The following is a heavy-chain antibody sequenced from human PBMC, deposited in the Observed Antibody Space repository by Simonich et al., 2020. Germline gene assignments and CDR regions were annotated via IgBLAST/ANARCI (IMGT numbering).Heavy chain of an antibody. V-gene: IGHV4-34*01. CDR2: NNHSGST. D-gene: IGHD1-1*01. CDR1: GGSFSGYY. CDR3: ARGKGWKNAFDI. J-gene: IGHJ3*02. Sequence: QVQLQQWGAGLLKPSETLSLTCAVYGGSFSGYYWSWIRQPPGKGLEWSGENNHSGSTNDNHSLKSRVTIEVDTSKNQFSLKLSSVTAADTAVYYCARGKGWKNAFDIWGQGTMVTVSS.